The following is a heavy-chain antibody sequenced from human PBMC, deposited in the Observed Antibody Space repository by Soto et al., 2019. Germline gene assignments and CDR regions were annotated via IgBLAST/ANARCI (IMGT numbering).Heavy chain of an antibody. CDR1: GFTFSGYA. CDR2: ISNSGDRT. J-gene: IGHJ4*02. D-gene: IGHD3-22*01. CDR3: TQGYFYDA. Sequence: EVQLLESGGGLVQPGGSLRLSCAASGFTFSGYAMSWVRQAPGKGLEWVSSISNSGDRTFYADSVEGRFTISRDNSKNPLYLKINSLRDGDTAIYYGTQGYFYDAWGQGTLVTVSS. V-gene: IGHV3-23*01.